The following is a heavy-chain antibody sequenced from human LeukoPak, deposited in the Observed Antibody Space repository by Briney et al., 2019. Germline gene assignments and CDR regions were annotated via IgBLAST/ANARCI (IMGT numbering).Heavy chain of an antibody. CDR1: GFTFSNYA. D-gene: IGHD2-15*01. CDR2: LSGSGGNT. Sequence: PGGSLRLSCAASGFTFSNYAMSWVRQAPGKGLEWVSGLSGSGGNTYYADSVKGRFTISRDNSENTLYLQMNSLRAEDTALYYCAKRRGHCSAGTCYSLPGDFESWGQGTLVTVSS. V-gene: IGHV3-23*01. J-gene: IGHJ4*02. CDR3: AKRRGHCSAGTCYSLPGDFES.